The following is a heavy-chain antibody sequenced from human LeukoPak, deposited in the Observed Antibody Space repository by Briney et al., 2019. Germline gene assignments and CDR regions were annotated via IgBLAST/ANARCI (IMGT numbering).Heavy chain of an antibody. J-gene: IGHJ4*02. CDR3: ARDTYQPGLIGC. CDR2: INDVSSDI. V-gene: IGHV3-21*05. Sequence: GGSLRLSCAASEFTFSLYAMNWVRQAPGKGLEWVSYINDVSSDIHYADSVKGRFTISRDNAKNTLYLQMNSLRAEDTAVYYCARDTYQPGLIGCWGQGTLVTVSS. CDR1: EFTFSLYA. D-gene: IGHD2-2*01.